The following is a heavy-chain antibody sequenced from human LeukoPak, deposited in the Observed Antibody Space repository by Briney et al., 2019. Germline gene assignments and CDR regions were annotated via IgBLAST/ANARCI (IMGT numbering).Heavy chain of an antibody. D-gene: IGHD3-22*01. CDR2: ISWNSGSI. V-gene: IGHV3-9*01. J-gene: IGHJ4*02. CDR3: ARVYDSSGYYQPFDY. Sequence: GGSLRLSCAASGFTFGDYGMHWVRQAPGKGLEWVSGISWNSGSIVYADSVRGRFTIPRDNAKNSLYLQMNSLRAEDAAVYYCARVYDSSGYYQPFDYWGQGTLVTVSS. CDR1: GFTFGDYG.